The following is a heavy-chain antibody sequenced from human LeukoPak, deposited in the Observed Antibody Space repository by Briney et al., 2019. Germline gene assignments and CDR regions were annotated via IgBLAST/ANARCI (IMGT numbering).Heavy chain of an antibody. CDR3: ARDRGRADILTGYYPAESDY. CDR1: GYTFTSYY. CDR2: INPSGGST. Sequence: ASVKVSCKASGYTFTSYYMHWVRQAPGQGLEWMGIINPSGGSTSYAQKFQGRVTMTRDMSTSTVYMELSSLRSEDTAVYYCARDRGRADILTGYYPAESDYWGQGTLVTVSS. J-gene: IGHJ4*02. V-gene: IGHV1-46*01. D-gene: IGHD3-9*01.